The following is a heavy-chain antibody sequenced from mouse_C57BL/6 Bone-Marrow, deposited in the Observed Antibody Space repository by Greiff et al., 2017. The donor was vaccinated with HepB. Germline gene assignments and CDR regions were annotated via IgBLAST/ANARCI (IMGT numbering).Heavy chain of an antibody. J-gene: IGHJ2*01. V-gene: IGHV2-2*01. Sequence: QVQLKESGPGLVQPSQSLSITCTVSGFSLTSYGVHWVRQSPGKGLEWLGVIWSGGSTDYNAAFISRLSISKDNSKSQVFFKMNSLQADDTAIYYCARNYDGYYPYYFDYWGQGTTLTVSS. CDR2: IWSGGST. CDR3: ARNYDGYYPYYFDY. CDR1: GFSLTSYG. D-gene: IGHD2-3*01.